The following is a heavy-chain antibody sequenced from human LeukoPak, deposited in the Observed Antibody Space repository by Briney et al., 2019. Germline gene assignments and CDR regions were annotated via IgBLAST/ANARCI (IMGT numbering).Heavy chain of an antibody. Sequence: QPGGSLRLSCAASGFTFSSYWMHWVRQAPGKGLVWVSRINSDGSSTSYADSVKGRFTISRDSAKNSLYLQMNSLRAEDTAVYYCAREGGGDAFDIWGQGTMVTASS. CDR2: INSDGSST. V-gene: IGHV3-74*01. D-gene: IGHD2-15*01. J-gene: IGHJ3*02. CDR3: AREGGGDAFDI. CDR1: GFTFSSYW.